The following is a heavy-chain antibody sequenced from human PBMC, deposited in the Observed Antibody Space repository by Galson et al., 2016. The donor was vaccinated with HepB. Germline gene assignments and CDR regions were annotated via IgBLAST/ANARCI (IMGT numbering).Heavy chain of an antibody. CDR2: IWYDGSNQ. D-gene: IGHD4-17*01. Sequence: SLRLSCAASGFTFSTYGMHWVRQAPGKGLEWVAVIWYDGSNQYYAHSAGGRFTISRDNSKNTVFLQMNSLRAEDTAVYYCARGRGYGDSPAYFDYWGQGTLVTVSS. CDR3: ARGRGYGDSPAYFDY. J-gene: IGHJ4*02. CDR1: GFTFSTYG. V-gene: IGHV3-33*02.